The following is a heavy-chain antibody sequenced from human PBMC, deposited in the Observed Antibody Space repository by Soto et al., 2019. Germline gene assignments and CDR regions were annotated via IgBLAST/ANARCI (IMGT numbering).Heavy chain of an antibody. J-gene: IGHJ4*02. CDR3: ARVEEHYDILTGYYHYYFDS. Sequence: SETLSLTCSVSGGSISSYYWSWIRQPPGKGLEWIGYIYYSGSTNYNPSLKSRITISVDTSKNQFSLKLSSVTAADTAVYYCARVEEHYDILTGYYHYYFDSWGRGTLVTVSS. D-gene: IGHD3-9*01. CDR2: IYYSGST. V-gene: IGHV4-59*01. CDR1: GGSISSYY.